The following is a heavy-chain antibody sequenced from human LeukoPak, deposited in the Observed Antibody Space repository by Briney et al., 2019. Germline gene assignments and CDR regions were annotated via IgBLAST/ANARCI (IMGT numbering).Heavy chain of an antibody. CDR1: GDSVSSNSAA. D-gene: IGHD1-7*01. CDR3: ARLDANFADF. Sequence: SQTLSLTCAISGDSVSSNSAAWNWIRQSPSSGLEWLGRTYYRSRWYTDYAVSVKSRINISPDTSRNQFSLKLDSVTPEDTAVYYCARLDANFADFWGQGTLVTVSS. CDR2: TYYRSRWYT. V-gene: IGHV6-1*01. J-gene: IGHJ4*02.